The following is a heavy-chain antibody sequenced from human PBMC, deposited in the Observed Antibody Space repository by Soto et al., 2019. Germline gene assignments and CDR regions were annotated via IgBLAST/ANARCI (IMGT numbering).Heavy chain of an antibody. V-gene: IGHV1-18*01. CDR1: CYTLTNYG. CDR2: IGAYNGNT. CDR3: ARRNGGSGFDY. J-gene: IGHJ4*02. Sequence: GXSGKVWSKGSCYTLTNYGTTWVRQAPGQGLEWMGWIGAYNGNTNYALKLQGRVTMTIDTATNTAYMELRSLRSDDTAVYYCARRNGGSGFDYWGQGTQVTVSS. D-gene: IGHD6-25*01.